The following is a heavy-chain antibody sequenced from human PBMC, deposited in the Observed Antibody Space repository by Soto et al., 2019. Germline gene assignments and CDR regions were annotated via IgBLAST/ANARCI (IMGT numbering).Heavy chain of an antibody. CDR1: GASIGSGGW. Sequence: SETLSLTCAVSGASIGSGGWWSWVRQPPGKGLEWIAEIFHDGNTNYSPSLKSRVTISVDKSQNQFSLNVYSVTAADTAVYHCARHEGWTGPDQWGQGXLVTVYS. CDR3: ARHEGWTGPDQ. CDR2: IFHDGNT. V-gene: IGHV4-4*02. J-gene: IGHJ5*02. D-gene: IGHD2-8*02.